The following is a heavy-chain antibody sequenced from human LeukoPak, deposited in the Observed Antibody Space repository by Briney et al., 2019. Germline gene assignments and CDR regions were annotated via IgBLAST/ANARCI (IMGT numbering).Heavy chain of an antibody. V-gene: IGHV3-15*01. D-gene: IGHD3-3*01. CDR2: IKSKTDGGTT. Sequence: GGSLRLSCAASGFTFSSHWMSWVRQAPGKGLEWVGRIKSKTDGGTTDYAAPVKGRFTISRDNSKNTLYLQMNSLRAEDTAVYYCAKAPKAGSRFLEWSPHFDYWGQGTLVTVSS. CDR3: AKAPKAGSRFLEWSPHFDY. CDR1: GFTFSSHW. J-gene: IGHJ4*02.